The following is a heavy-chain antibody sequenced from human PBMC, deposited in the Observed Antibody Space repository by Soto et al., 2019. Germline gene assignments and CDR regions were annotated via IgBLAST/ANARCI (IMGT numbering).Heavy chain of an antibody. J-gene: IGHJ6*03. CDR3: AKPPLEWLLKYYYYYYMDV. CDR2: ISGSGGST. CDR1: GFTFSSYA. V-gene: IGHV3-23*01. D-gene: IGHD3-3*01. Sequence: GGSLRLSFAASGFTFSSYAMSWVRQAPGKGLEWVSAISGSGGSTYYADSVKGRFTISRDNSKNTLYLQMNSLRAEDTAVYYCAKPPLEWLLKYYYYYYMDVWGKGTTVTVSS.